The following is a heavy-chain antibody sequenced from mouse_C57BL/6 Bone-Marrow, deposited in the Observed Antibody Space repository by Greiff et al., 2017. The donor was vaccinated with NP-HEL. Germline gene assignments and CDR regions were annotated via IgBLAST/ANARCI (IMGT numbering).Heavy chain of an antibody. CDR3: TRGLGLWYFEV. V-gene: IGHV1-15*01. CDR1: GYTFTDYE. CDR2: IDPETGGT. J-gene: IGHJ1*03. D-gene: IGHD4-1*01. Sequence: VQLQQSGAELVRPGASVTLSCKASGYTFTDYEMHWVKQTPVHGLEWIGAIDPETGGTAYNQKFKGKAILTADKSSSTAYMELRSLTSEDSAVYYCTRGLGLWYFEVWGTGTTVTVSS.